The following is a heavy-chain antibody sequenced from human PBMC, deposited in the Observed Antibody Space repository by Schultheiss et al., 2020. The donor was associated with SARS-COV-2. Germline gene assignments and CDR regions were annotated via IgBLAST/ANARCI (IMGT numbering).Heavy chain of an antibody. CDR1: GGSISSGGYY. CDR3: ARDEAGYPTTGMDV. Sequence: SETLSLTCTVSGGSISSGGYYWSWIRQPPGKGLEWIGSIYYSGSTYYNPSLKSRVTISVDTSKNQFSLKLSSVTAADTAVYYCARDEAGYPTTGMDVWGQGTTVTVSS. V-gene: IGHV4-39*07. CDR2: IYYSGST. J-gene: IGHJ6*02. D-gene: IGHD3-9*01.